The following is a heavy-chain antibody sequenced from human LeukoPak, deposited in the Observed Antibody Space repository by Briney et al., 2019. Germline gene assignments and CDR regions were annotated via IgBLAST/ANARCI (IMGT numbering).Heavy chain of an antibody. CDR3: AVGRRVGWGDWFDP. Sequence: ASVKVSCKASGGTFSSYAISWVRQAPGQGLEWMGRIIPIFGTANYAQKFQGRVTITTDESTSTAYMELSSLRSEDTAVYYCAVGRRVGWGDWFDPWGQGTLVTVSS. CDR1: GGTFSSYA. D-gene: IGHD6-19*01. CDR2: IIPIFGTA. V-gene: IGHV1-69*05. J-gene: IGHJ5*02.